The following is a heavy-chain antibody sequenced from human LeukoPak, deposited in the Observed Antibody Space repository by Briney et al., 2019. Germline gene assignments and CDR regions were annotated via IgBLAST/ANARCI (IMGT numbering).Heavy chain of an antibody. D-gene: IGHD6-19*01. CDR2: IYYSGST. V-gene: IGHV4-59*12. Sequence: PSETLSLTCTVSGGSISSYYWSWIRQPPGKGLEWIGYIYYSGSTNYNPSLKSRVTISVDTSKNQFSLKLSSVTAADTAVYYCARDRSSGWSLDYWGQGTLVTVSS. J-gene: IGHJ4*02. CDR3: ARDRSSGWSLDY. CDR1: GGSISSYY.